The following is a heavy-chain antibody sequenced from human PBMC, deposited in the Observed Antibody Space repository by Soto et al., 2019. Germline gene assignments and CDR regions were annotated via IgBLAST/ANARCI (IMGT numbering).Heavy chain of an antibody. CDR2: MNGANGNA. Sequence: QERLVQSGAELRRPGASVKISCRASGYNFHSSNVNWVRPASGPGPEWLGWMNGANGNAAFARDFQGRVTMTRDLSTDTAYWEMGGLSSGDTAMYYCARAVGIGVTGLDLWGPGTFGTVS. V-gene: IGHV1-8*01. D-gene: IGHD1-26*01. CDR3: ARAVGIGVTGLDL. J-gene: IGHJ5*02. CDR1: GYNFHSSN.